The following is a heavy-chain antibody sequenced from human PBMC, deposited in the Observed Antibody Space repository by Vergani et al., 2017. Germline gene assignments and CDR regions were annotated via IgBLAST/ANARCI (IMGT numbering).Heavy chain of an antibody. CDR1: GFSFDDYA. V-gene: IGHV3-43D*04. J-gene: IGHJ2*01. Sequence: EVQLLDSGGVVVQPGGFLRLSCAASGFSFDDYAMHWVHQAPGKGLEWVSLISWDGGSTYYADSVKGRFTISRDNAKNSLYLQMNSLRAEDTAVYYCARDSYGNWYFDLWGRGTLVTVSS. CDR2: ISWDGGST. D-gene: IGHD3-10*01. CDR3: ARDSYGNWYFDL.